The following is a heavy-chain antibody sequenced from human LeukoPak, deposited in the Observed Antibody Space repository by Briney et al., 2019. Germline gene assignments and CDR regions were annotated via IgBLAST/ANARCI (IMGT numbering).Heavy chain of an antibody. CDR1: GFTFSDFG. Sequence: PGGSLRLSCAASGFTFSDFGMTWVRQAPGKGLEWVSYISSSSLSIYYADSVKGRFTISRDNSKNTLYLQMNSLRAEDTAVYYCAKYSNRGYWGQGTLVTVSS. CDR2: ISSSSLSI. V-gene: IGHV3-48*01. J-gene: IGHJ4*02. CDR3: AKYSNRGY. D-gene: IGHD4-11*01.